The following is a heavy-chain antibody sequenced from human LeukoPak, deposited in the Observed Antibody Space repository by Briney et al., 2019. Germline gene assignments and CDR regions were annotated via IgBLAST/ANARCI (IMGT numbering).Heavy chain of an antibody. J-gene: IGHJ4*02. CDR1: GGSISSYY. CDR2: NSYSGNT. CDR3: ARVGSGSFDY. V-gene: IGHV4-59*01. Sequence: PSETLPLTCTVSGGSISSYYWSWIRQPPGKGLEWIGYNSYSGNTNYNPSLKSRVTISVDTSKNHFSLNLRSVTAADTAVYYCARVGSGSFDYWGQGTLVTVSS. D-gene: IGHD1-26*01.